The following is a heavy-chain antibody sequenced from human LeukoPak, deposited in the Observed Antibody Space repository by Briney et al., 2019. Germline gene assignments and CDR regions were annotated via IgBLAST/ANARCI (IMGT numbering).Heavy chain of an antibody. D-gene: IGHD1-7*01. CDR2: IYYSGST. Sequence: PSQTLSLTCTVSGGSISSGGYYWSWIRQHPGKGLEWIGYIYYSGSTYYNPSLKSRVTISVDASKNQFSLKLSSVTAADTAVYYCARVPPYNWNYGEYYFDYWDQGTLVTVSS. V-gene: IGHV4-31*03. CDR1: GGSISSGGYY. J-gene: IGHJ4*02. CDR3: ARVPPYNWNYGEYYFDY.